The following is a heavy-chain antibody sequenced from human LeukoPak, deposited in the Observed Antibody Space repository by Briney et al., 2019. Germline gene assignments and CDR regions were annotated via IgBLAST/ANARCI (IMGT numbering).Heavy chain of an antibody. Sequence: GGSLRLSCAASGFTFSSYAMSWVRQAPGKGLEWVSAISGSGGSTYYADSVKGRFTISRDNSKNTLYLQMNSLRAEDTAVYYCAKWGRAYYYYYMDVWGKGTTVTISS. CDR2: ISGSGGST. D-gene: IGHD3-16*01. J-gene: IGHJ6*03. V-gene: IGHV3-23*01. CDR1: GFTFSSYA. CDR3: AKWGRAYYYYYMDV.